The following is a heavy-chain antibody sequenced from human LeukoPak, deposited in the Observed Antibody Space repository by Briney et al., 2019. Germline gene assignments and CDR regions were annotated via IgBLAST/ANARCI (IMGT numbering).Heavy chain of an antibody. CDR1: GGSISSYY. CDR2: IYYSGST. D-gene: IGHD6-19*01. J-gene: IGHJ4*02. V-gene: IGHV4-59*01. CDR3: ARSTSIQGGSGWYAPFDY. Sequence: PSETLSLTCTVSGGSISSYYWSWIRQPPGKGLEWIGYIYYSGSTNYNPSLKSRVTVSVDTSKNQFSLKLSSVTAADTAVYYCARSTSIQGGSGWYAPFDYWGQGTLVTVSS.